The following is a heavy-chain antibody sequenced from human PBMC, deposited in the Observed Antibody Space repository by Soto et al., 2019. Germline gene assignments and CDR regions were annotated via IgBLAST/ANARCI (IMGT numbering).Heavy chain of an antibody. V-gene: IGHV1-69*13. CDR1: GVTFGSYA. CDR2: IIPIFGTA. J-gene: IGHJ4*02. Sequence: ASVKVSCKASGVTFGSYAISWVRQAPGQGLEWMGGIIPIFGTANYAQKFQGRVTITADESTSTAYMELSSLRSEDTAVYYCASSAAEWLFRYFDYWGQGTLVTVSS. CDR3: ASSAAEWLFRYFDY. D-gene: IGHD3-3*01.